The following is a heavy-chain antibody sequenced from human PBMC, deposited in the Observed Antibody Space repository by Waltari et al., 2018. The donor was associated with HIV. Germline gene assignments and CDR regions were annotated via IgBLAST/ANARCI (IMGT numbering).Heavy chain of an antibody. CDR1: GFTIDDYG. V-gene: IGHV3-20*04. D-gene: IGHD3-3*01. Sequence: DVRLVESGGEVVRPGASLRLSCVASGFTIDDYGMAWVRQRPGPGLVWVSNIDWNGGSANYGDSVKGRFTVFRDNPKASLYLQMNNLRDEDTGLYYCVRDSDGSGYDIWGRGTLVTVFS. CDR2: IDWNGGSA. J-gene: IGHJ1*01. CDR3: VRDSDGSGYDI.